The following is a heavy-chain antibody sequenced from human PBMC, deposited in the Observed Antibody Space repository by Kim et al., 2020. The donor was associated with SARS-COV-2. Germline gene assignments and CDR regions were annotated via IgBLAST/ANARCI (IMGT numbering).Heavy chain of an antibody. J-gene: IGHJ4*02. Sequence: SSSSYIYYADSLKGRFTISRDNAKNSVYLQMNSLRAEDTAVYYCARSHGYWGQGTLVTVSS. V-gene: IGHV3-21*01. CDR2: SSSSYI. CDR3: ARSHGY.